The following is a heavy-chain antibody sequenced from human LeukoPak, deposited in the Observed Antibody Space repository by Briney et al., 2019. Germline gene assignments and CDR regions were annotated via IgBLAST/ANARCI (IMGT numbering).Heavy chain of an antibody. Sequence: SETLSLTCAVYGGSFSGYYWGWIRQPPGKGLEWIGEINHSGSTNYNPSLKSRVTISVDTSKNQFSLKLSSVTAADTAVYYCARGRYGGSAFDYWGQGTLVTVSS. CDR1: GGSFSGYY. J-gene: IGHJ4*02. CDR3: ARGRYGGSAFDY. V-gene: IGHV4-34*01. CDR2: INHSGST. D-gene: IGHD3-16*01.